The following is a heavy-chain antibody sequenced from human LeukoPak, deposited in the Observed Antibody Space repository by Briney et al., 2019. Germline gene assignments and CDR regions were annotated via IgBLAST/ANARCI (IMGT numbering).Heavy chain of an antibody. V-gene: IGHV3-23*01. CDR3: AKNYRFSGYDYLDY. CDR2: ISGSGGST. J-gene: IGHJ4*02. D-gene: IGHD5-12*01. Sequence: HPGGSLRLSCAASGFTSSSYAMSWVRRAPGKGLEWVSAISGSGGSTYYADSVKGRFTISRDNSKNTLYLQMNSLRAEDTAVYYCAKNYRFSGYDYLDYWGQGTLVTVSS. CDR1: GFTSSSYA.